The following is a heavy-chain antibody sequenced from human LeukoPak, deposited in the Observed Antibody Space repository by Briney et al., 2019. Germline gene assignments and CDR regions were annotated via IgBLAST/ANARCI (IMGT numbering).Heavy chain of an antibody. CDR2: INHSGST. CDR3: ARGGMTTVSSHFDY. D-gene: IGHD4-17*01. J-gene: IGHJ4*02. CDR1: GGSFCGYY. Sequence: SETLSLTCAVYGGSFCGYYWSWIRQPPGKGLEWIGEINHSGSTNYNPSLKSRVTISVDTSKNQFSLKLSSVTAADTAVYYCARGGMTTVSSHFDYWGQGTLVTVSS. V-gene: IGHV4-34*01.